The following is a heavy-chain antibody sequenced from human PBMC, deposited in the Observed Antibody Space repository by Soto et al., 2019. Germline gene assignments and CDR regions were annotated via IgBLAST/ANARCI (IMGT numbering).Heavy chain of an antibody. Sequence: GGSLRLSCAASGFTFSSYGMHWVRQAPGKGLEWVAVISYDGSNKYYADSVKGRFTISRDNSKNTLYLQMNSLRAEDTAVYYCAKDRDSSGWYNGRPWNWFDPWGQGTLVTVSS. CDR3: AKDRDSSGWYNGRPWNWFDP. CDR2: ISYDGSNK. J-gene: IGHJ5*02. CDR1: GFTFSSYG. D-gene: IGHD6-19*01. V-gene: IGHV3-30*18.